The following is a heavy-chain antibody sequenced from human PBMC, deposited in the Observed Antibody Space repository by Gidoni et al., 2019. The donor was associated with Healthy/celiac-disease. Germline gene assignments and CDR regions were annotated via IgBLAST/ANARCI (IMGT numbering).Heavy chain of an antibody. J-gene: IGHJ4*02. V-gene: IGHV3-30-3*01. Sequence: QLVESGGGVVQPGRSLRLSCAASGFTFSSYAMHWVRQAPGKGLEWVAVISYDGSNKYYADSVKGRFTISRDNSKNTLYLQMNSLRAEDTAVYYCARDPRDDNSGYFLDYWGQGTLVTVSS. D-gene: IGHD3-22*01. CDR2: ISYDGSNK. CDR1: GFTFSSYA. CDR3: ARDPRDDNSGYFLDY.